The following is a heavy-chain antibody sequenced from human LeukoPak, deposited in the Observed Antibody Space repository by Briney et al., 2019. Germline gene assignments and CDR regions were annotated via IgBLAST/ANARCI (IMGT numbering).Heavy chain of an antibody. CDR2: ISGSGGST. Sequence: GGSLRLSCAASGFTFSSYAMSWVRQAPGKGREWVSTISGSGGSTYYADSVKGRFTISRDNSKNTLYLQMNSLRAEDTALYYCAKSFYGGNSVYYYYGLDVWGQGTTVTVSS. D-gene: IGHD2-21*02. CDR3: AKSFYGGNSVYYYYGLDV. CDR1: GFTFSSYA. V-gene: IGHV3-23*01. J-gene: IGHJ6*02.